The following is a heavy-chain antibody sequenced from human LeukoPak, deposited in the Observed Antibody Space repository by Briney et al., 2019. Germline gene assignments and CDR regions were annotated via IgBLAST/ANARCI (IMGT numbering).Heavy chain of an antibody. V-gene: IGHV1-69*13. D-gene: IGHD2-15*01. J-gene: IGHJ6*02. Sequence: SVKVSCKASGYTFSNYAISWVRQDTGQGVEWMGGTIPIFGTAHYAQKFQGRVTIAAEGSTSTVYMEMSSLRSEDTAVYYCARAHSRNYYYYGIDVWGQGTTVTVSS. CDR1: GYTFSNYA. CDR3: ARAHSRNYYYYGIDV. CDR2: TIPIFGTA.